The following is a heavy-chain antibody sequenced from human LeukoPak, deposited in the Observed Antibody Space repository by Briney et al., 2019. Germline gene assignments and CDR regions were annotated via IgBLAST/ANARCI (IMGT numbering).Heavy chain of an antibody. J-gene: IGHJ4*02. Sequence: GGSLRLSCVASGFTFTNYAMSWVRQAPGEGLEWVSSVSGSGDNTYYADSVKGRFTISRDNSEKTLYLQMNSLRVEDTAIYYCAHLGQWLAQFDYWGQGTLVTVSS. CDR2: VSGSGDNT. D-gene: IGHD6-19*01. CDR1: GFTFTNYA. V-gene: IGHV3-23*01. CDR3: AHLGQWLAQFDY.